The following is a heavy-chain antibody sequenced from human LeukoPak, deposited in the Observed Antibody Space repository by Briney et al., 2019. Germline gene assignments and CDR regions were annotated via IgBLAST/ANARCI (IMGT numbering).Heavy chain of an antibody. J-gene: IGHJ4*02. CDR1: GFTFSSYS. Sequence: PGGSLRLSCAASGFTFSSYSMNWVRQAPGKGLEWVSYISSSSSTIYYADSVKGRFTISRDNAKNSLYLQMNSLRAEDTAVYYCARDELYCYDSSGYFSFDYRGQGTLVTVSS. D-gene: IGHD3-22*01. CDR2: ISSSSSTI. CDR3: ARDELYCYDSSGYFSFDY. V-gene: IGHV3-48*01.